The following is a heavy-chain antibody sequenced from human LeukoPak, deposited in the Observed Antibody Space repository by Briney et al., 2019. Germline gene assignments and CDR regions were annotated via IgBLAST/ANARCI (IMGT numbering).Heavy chain of an antibody. CDR2: ISAYNGNT. CDR1: GYTFTSYG. J-gene: IGHJ6*03. CDR3: ARGVTYYDFWSGYRYDYYYYYMDV. V-gene: IGHV1-18*01. D-gene: IGHD3-3*01. Sequence: ASVKVSCKASGYTFTSYGISWVRQAPGQGLEWMGWISAYNGNTNYAQKLQGRVTMTTDTSTSTAYMELRSLRSDDTAVYYCARGVTYYDFWSGYRYDYYYYYMDVWGKGTTVTVSS.